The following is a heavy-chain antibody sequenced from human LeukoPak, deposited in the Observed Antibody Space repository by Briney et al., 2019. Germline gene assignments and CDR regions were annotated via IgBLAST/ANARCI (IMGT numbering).Heavy chain of an antibody. D-gene: IGHD2/OR15-2a*01. J-gene: IGHJ4*02. CDR1: GFTFSTFA. CDR3: ATYRQVLLPFES. V-gene: IGHV3-23*01. CDR2: IFPSGGEI. Sequence: GGSLRLSCEASGFTFSTFAMIWVRQPPGKGLEWVASIFPSGGEIHYADSVRGRFTISRDNSKSTLSLQMNSLRAEDTAIYYCATYRQVLLPFESWGQGTLVTVSS.